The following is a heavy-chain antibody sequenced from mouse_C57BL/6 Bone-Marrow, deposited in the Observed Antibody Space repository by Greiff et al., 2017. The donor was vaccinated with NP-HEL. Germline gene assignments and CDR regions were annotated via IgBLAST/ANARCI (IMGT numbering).Heavy chain of an antibody. CDR1: GYSITSGYY. Sequence: EVQLVESGPGLVKPSQSLSLTCSVTGYSITSGYYWNWIRQFPGNKLEWMGYISYDGSNNYNPSLKNRISITRDTSKNQFFLKLNSVTTEDTATYYCARAYYGSSPYWYFDVWGTGTTVTVSS. D-gene: IGHD1-1*01. CDR3: ARAYYGSSPYWYFDV. V-gene: IGHV3-6*01. CDR2: ISYDGSN. J-gene: IGHJ1*03.